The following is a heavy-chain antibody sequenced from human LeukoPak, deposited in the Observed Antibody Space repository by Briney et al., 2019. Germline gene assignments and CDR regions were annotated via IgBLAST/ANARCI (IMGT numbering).Heavy chain of an antibody. CDR1: GFTFSSYA. V-gene: IGHV3-30-3*01. CDR2: ISYDGSNK. J-gene: IGHJ4*02. Sequence: GGSLSLSCAASGFTFSSYAMHWVRQAPGKGLGWVAVISYDGSNKYYADSVKGRFTISRDNAKNSLYLQMNSLRAEDTAVYYCARGRLVRGVMVLRGYFDYWGQGTLVTVSS. D-gene: IGHD3-10*01. CDR3: ARGRLVRGVMVLRGYFDY.